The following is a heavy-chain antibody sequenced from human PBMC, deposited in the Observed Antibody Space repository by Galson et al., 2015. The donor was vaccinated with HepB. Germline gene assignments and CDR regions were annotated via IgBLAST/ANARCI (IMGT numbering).Heavy chain of an antibody. CDR3: AKDLSGSGYASGWFDS. Sequence: SLRLSCAASGFIFDDYAMHWVRQAPGKGLEWVSGISWDSGKIGYVDSVRGRFTISRDNAKNSLYLEMNSLRPEDTALYYCAKDLSGSGYASGWFDSWGQGNLVTVSS. J-gene: IGHJ5*01. CDR2: ISWDSGKI. D-gene: IGHD6-19*01. CDR1: GFIFDDYA. V-gene: IGHV3-9*01.